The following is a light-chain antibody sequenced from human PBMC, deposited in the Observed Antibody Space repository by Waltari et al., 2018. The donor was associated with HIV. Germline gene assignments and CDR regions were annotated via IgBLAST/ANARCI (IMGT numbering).Light chain of an antibody. CDR1: TSNIGSYT. Sequence: QSVLTQPPSASGTPGQRVTISCSGSTSNIGSYTVSWYQHLPGTAPKLVIYSNNQRPSWVPDRFSGSKSGTSASLALSGLQSEDEADYYCAVWDDSLDGPVFGGGTQLTVL. CDR2: SNN. CDR3: AVWDDSLDGPV. J-gene: IGLJ7*01. V-gene: IGLV1-44*01.